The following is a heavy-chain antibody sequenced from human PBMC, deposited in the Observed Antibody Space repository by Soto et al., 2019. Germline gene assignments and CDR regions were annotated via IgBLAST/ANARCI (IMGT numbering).Heavy chain of an antibody. CDR3: ARGWYSAVFGVVYNDY. CDR1: GGSISSSNW. V-gene: IGHV4-4*02. Sequence: SEILSLTCAVSGGSISSSNWWSWVRQPPGKGLEWIGEINHSGSTNHNPSLKSRVTMSVDTSKNQISLKLTSVTAADTAVCYCARGWYSAVFGVVYNDYWGQGALVTVSS. D-gene: IGHD3-3*01. CDR2: INHSGST. J-gene: IGHJ4*02.